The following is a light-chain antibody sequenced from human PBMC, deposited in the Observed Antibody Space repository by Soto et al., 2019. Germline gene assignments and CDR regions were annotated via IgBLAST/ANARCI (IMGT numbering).Light chain of an antibody. CDR3: QQYNNCPRT. J-gene: IGKJ1*01. Sequence: ETMMTQSPDTLSASLGESATLSCRASQSISSRLAWYQQKPGQAPRLLIYDASTRATGIPARFSGSGSGTDFTLTISGLQSEDFAVYYCQQYNNCPRTFGQGTKVDIK. V-gene: IGKV3-15*01. CDR1: QSISSR. CDR2: DAS.